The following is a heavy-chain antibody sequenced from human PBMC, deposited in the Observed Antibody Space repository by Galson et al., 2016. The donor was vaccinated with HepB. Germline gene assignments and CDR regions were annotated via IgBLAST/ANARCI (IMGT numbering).Heavy chain of an antibody. Sequence: SLRLSCAASGFTFTNYAMSWVRQAPGKGLEWVSTFSGPLSTTYHADSVKGRFTVSRDNNKNSVYLQLNSLRAEDTALYYCARDVNNWTGDRRLFDLWGQGTLVAVSS. CDR1: GFTFTNYA. V-gene: IGHV3-23*01. J-gene: IGHJ4*02. CDR3: ARDVNNWTGDRRLFDL. D-gene: IGHD1-1*01. CDR2: FSGPLSTT.